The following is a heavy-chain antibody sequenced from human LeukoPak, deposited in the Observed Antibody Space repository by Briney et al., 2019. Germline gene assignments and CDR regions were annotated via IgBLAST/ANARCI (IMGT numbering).Heavy chain of an antibody. V-gene: IGHV3-72*01. Sequence: PGGSLRLSCVASGSGFSDQYMDWVRQAPGKGLEWVGRTANKANSYTTEYAASVKGRFIISRDDSKNSLYLQMNSLKIEDTAVYHCTRGYSGFWMYAFDIWGQGTMVTVSS. CDR2: TANKANSYTT. CDR3: TRGYSGFWMYAFDI. J-gene: IGHJ3*02. D-gene: IGHD5-12*01. CDR1: GSGFSDQY.